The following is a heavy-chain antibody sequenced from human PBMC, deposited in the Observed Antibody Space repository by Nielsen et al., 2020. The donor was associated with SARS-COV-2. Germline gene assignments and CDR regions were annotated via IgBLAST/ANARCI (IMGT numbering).Heavy chain of an antibody. CDR1: GFTFSDYY. V-gene: IGHV3-11*01. CDR2: ISSSGSTI. Sequence: GGSLRLSCAASGFTFSDYYMSWIRQAPGKGLEWVSYISSSGSTIYYADSVKGRFTISRDNAKNSLYLQMNSLRAEDTAVYYCARDLHDYSGNAKPYYYYGMDVWGQGTTVTVSS. CDR3: ARDLHDYSGNAKPYYYYGMDV. J-gene: IGHJ6*02. D-gene: IGHD4-23*01.